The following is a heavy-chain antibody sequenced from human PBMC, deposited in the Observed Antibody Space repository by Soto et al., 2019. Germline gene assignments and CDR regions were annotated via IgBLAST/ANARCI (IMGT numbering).Heavy chain of an antibody. J-gene: IGHJ6*02. V-gene: IGHV1-69*06. CDR3: ARERAKRSKDV. CDR1: GGTFSSSA. Sequence: QVQLVQSGAEVKKPGSSVKVSCKASGGTFSSSAISWVRQAPGQGLEWMGAVIPVFGRAHNAQKFQGRVTITTQKPTSTAYMVLSKLRSEDPAVYYCARERAKRSKDVWGQGTTVTVSS. CDR2: VIPVFGRA.